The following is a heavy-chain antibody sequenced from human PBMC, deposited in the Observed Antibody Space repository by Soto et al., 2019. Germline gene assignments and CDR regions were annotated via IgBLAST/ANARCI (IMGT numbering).Heavy chain of an antibody. CDR3: ARRRASDYGGNHHPYYFDR. V-gene: IGHV4-39*01. D-gene: IGHD4-17*01. CDR1: GASIITDNYF. J-gene: IGHJ4*02. Sequence: QLQLQESGPGLVKPSETLSLTCTVSGASIITDNYFWVWIRQSPRRGLELIGSISYSGPTYDNPSLQRRLTISIDASKNQFSLKLTSVTTADTAVYYCARRRASDYGGNHHPYYFDRWGQGALVTVSS. CDR2: ISYSGPT.